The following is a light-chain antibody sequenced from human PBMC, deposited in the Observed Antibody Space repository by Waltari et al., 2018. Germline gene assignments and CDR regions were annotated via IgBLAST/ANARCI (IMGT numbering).Light chain of an antibody. CDR3: ATWDDSLNGPV. J-gene: IGLJ2*01. CDR1: NSNIGRNT. CDR2: NNF. V-gene: IGLV1-44*01. Sequence: QSVLTQPPSASGTPRQRVTISCSGSNSNIGRNTVNWYQQFPGPAPTLLFYNNFQRPSGVPDRFSGSKSGTSASLAILGVRPEDEADYYCATWDDSLNGPVFGGGTKLPVL.